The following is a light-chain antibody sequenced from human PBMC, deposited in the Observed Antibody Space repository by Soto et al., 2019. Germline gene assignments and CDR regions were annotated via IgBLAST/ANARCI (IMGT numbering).Light chain of an antibody. CDR1: QTVSYNY. V-gene: IGKV3-20*01. CDR3: QQYGTSPLT. Sequence: EIVLTQSPGTLSLSPGERATLSCRASQTVSYNYLAWYKQKPGQAPRLIIYGAANRAAGTPDRFSGSGSGTDFPLTISRLEPEDFAVYYCQQYGTSPLTFGQGTKVEMK. J-gene: IGKJ1*01. CDR2: GAA.